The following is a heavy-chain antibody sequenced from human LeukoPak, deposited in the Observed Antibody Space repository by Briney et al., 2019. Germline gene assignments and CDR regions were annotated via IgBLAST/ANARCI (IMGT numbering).Heavy chain of an antibody. V-gene: IGHV4-59*01. Sequence: PWETLSLTCTVSGGSISSYYWSWIRQPPGKGLEWIGYIYYSGSTNYNPSLKSRVTISVDTSKNQFSLKLSSVTAADTAVYYCARTPNVYYYYMDVWGKGTTVTVSS. CDR1: GGSISSYY. CDR3: ARTPNVYYYYMDV. J-gene: IGHJ6*03. D-gene: IGHD2-15*01. CDR2: IYYSGST.